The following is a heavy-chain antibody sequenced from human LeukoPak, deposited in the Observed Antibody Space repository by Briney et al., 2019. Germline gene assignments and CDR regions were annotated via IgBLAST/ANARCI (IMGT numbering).Heavy chain of an antibody. CDR3: TRQRRGTYYAFDS. J-gene: IGHJ4*02. CDR1: GFSISDYY. CDR2: ITPGGAST. Sequence: GGSLRLSCDASGFSISDYYMSWIRQSPGKGLEWISYITPGGASTNYADSVKGRFTISRDKAKNSVALQLNSLRAEDTAVYYCTRQRRGTYYAFDSWGQGTLVTVYS. D-gene: IGHD3-16*01. V-gene: IGHV3-11*01.